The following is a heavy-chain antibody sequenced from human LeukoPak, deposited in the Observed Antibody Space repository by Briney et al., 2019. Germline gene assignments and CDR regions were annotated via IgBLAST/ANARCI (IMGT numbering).Heavy chain of an antibody. CDR2: IKQDGSEK. D-gene: IGHD6-19*01. CDR1: GFTFSSYA. J-gene: IGHJ4*02. V-gene: IGHV3-7*01. Sequence: GGSLRLSCAAPGFTFSSYAMNWVPKAPGKGLEWGANIKQDGSEKYYVDSVKGRFTISRDNAKNSLYLQMNSLRAEDTAVYYCARDHTVGQWPTHFDSWGQGTLVTVSS. CDR3: ARDHTVGQWPTHFDS.